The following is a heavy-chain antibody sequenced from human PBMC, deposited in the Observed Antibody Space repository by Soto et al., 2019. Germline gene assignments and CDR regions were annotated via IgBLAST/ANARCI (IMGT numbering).Heavy chain of an antibody. D-gene: IGHD4-17*01. CDR3: VGDYADY. CDR1: GFTFSGSA. V-gene: IGHV3-73*01. J-gene: IGHJ4*02. Sequence: EVQLVESGGGLVQPGGSLKLSCAASGFTFSGSAMHWVRQASGKGLEWVGRIRSKANSYATAYAASVKGRFTISRDDSKNTAYLQMNSLKPEDTAVYYCVGDYADYWGQGTLVTVSS. CDR2: IRSKANSYAT.